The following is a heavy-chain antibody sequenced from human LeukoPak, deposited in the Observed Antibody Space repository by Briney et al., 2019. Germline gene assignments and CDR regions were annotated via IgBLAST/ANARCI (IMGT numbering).Heavy chain of an antibody. V-gene: IGHV3-48*03. CDR3: ARDYIMDY. CDR2: ISRSGSMI. D-gene: IGHD3-10*01. CDR1: GFSFSDYE. Sequence: GGSLRLSCAASGFSFSDYEMNWVRQAPGKGLEWVSYISRSGSMIYYAGSVKGRFTISRDNAKNSLYLQMNSLRAEDTAVYFCARDYIMDYWGQGTLVTVSS. J-gene: IGHJ4*02.